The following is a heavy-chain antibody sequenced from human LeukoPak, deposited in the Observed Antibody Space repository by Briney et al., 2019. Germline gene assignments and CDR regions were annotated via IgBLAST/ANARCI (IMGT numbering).Heavy chain of an antibody. CDR3: AKEEGSGTYAY. J-gene: IGHJ4*02. Sequence: QTAGSLRLSCAASGFTFSSSGMHWVRQGPGKGLEYVSGISNNGDSTYYANSVKDRFTISRDNSKKTLYLQMGSLRAEDMGVYYCAKEEGSGTYAYWGKGNLVTVS. CDR1: GFTFSSSG. V-gene: IGHV3-64*01. D-gene: IGHD1-26*01. CDR2: ISNNGDST.